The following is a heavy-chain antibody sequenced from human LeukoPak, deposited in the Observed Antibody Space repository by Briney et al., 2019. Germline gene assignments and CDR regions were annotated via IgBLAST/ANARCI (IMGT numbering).Heavy chain of an antibody. Sequence: GGSLRLSCAASGFSFSSYAMSWVRQAPGKGLEWVSSFSGSGGSTYYADSVKGRFTISRDNSKNTLYLQMISLRAEDTAVYCCAKSGYNRFDYWGQGTLVTVSS. D-gene: IGHD5-24*01. V-gene: IGHV3-23*01. CDR2: FSGSGGST. J-gene: IGHJ4*02. CDR3: AKSGYNRFDY. CDR1: GFSFSSYA.